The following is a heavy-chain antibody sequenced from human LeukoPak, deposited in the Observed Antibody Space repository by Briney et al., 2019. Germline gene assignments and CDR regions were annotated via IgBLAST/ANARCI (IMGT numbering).Heavy chain of an antibody. CDR2: IYYSGST. J-gene: IGHJ4*02. D-gene: IGHD2-15*01. CDR3: AIHLVAGLTRD. CDR1: GGSISSSSYY. Sequence: SGTLSLTCTVSGGSISSSSYYWGWIRQPPGKGLEWIGSIYYSGSTYYNPSLKSRVTISVDTSKNQFSLKLSSVTAADTAVYYCAIHLVAGLTRDWGQGTLVTVSS. V-gene: IGHV4-39*01.